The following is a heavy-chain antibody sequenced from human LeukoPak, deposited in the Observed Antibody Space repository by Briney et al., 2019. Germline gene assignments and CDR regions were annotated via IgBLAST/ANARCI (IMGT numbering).Heavy chain of an antibody. Sequence: GGSLRLSCAASGFTFGSYAMTWVRQAPVKGLEWVSIINTDGTTYYADSVKGRFSISRDTSKNTVHLQMNALRAEDTALYYCARDFAAAYYFDYWGQGALVTVSS. CDR2: INTDGTT. CDR3: ARDFAAAYYFDY. D-gene: IGHD2-2*01. J-gene: IGHJ4*02. CDR1: GFTFGSYA. V-gene: IGHV3-66*01.